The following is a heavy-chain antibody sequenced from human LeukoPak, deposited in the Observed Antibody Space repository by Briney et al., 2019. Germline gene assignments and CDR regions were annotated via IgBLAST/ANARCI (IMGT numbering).Heavy chain of an antibody. Sequence: GGSLRLSCAASGFTFSSYAMHWVRQAPGKGLEWVAVISYDGSNKYYADSVKGRFTISRDNSENTLYLQMNSLRAEDTAVYYCASSGGWYDYWGQGTLVTVSS. CDR3: ASSGGWYDY. J-gene: IGHJ4*02. CDR1: GFTFSSYA. V-gene: IGHV3-30-3*01. D-gene: IGHD6-19*01. CDR2: ISYDGSNK.